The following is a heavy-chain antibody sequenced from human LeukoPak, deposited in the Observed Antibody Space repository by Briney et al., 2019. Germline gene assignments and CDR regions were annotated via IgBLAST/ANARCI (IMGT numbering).Heavy chain of an antibody. CDR3: ARVAGGLDY. D-gene: IGHD3-16*01. Sequence: AGGSLRLSCAASGFTFSSYAMSWVRQAPGKGLEWVSAISGSGGSTYYADSVKGRFTISRDNAKNSLYLQMNSLRAEDTAVYYCARVAGGLDYWGQGTLVTVSS. J-gene: IGHJ4*02. CDR2: ISGSGGST. V-gene: IGHV3-23*01. CDR1: GFTFSSYA.